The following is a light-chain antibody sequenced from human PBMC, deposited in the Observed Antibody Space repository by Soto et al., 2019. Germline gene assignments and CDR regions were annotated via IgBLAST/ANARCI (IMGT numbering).Light chain of an antibody. Sequence: VLTQPPSTSGTPGQRVTISCSGSSSNIGSNTVNWYQQLPGTAPKLLIYRNNQRPSGVPDRFSGYKSGTSASLAISGLQSEDEVDYYCAAWDGSLKGYVFATGTKVTVL. J-gene: IGLJ1*01. CDR3: AAWDGSLKGYV. V-gene: IGLV1-44*01. CDR1: SSNIGSNT. CDR2: RNN.